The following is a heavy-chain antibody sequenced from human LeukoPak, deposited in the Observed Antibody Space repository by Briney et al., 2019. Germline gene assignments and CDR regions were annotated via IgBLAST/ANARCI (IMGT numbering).Heavy chain of an antibody. CDR3: ARIGSTSCYFPRCNWFDP. V-gene: IGHV4-61*02. D-gene: IGHD2-2*01. J-gene: IGHJ5*02. CDR2: IYTSGST. Sequence: KSSETLSLTCTVSGGSISSGSYYWSWIRQPAGKGLEWIGRIYTSGSTNYNPSLKSRVTISVDTSKNQFSLKLSSVTAADTAVYYCARIGSTSCYFPRCNWFDPWGQGTLVTVSS. CDR1: GGSISSGSYY.